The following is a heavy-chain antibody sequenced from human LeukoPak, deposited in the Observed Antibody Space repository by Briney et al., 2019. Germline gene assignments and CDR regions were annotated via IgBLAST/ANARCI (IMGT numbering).Heavy chain of an antibody. Sequence: PSETLSLSCTVSGGSVSGYYWSWVRQPPGKGLEWIGYIYYNGGTNYNPSLKSRVTISVDTSKNQFSLNLSSVTAADTAVYYCARHLDGAPRPRPDYYGMDVWGQGTTVTVSS. CDR3: ARHLDGAPRPRPDYYGMDV. D-gene: IGHD6-6*01. V-gene: IGHV4-59*08. CDR2: IYYNGGT. CDR1: GGSVSGYY. J-gene: IGHJ6*02.